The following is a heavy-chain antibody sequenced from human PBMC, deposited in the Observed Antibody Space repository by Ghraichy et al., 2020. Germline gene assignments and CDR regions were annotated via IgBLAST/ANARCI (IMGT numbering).Heavy chain of an antibody. Sequence: SVKVSCKASGGTFSSYAISWVRQAPGQGLEWMGGIIPIFGTANYAQKFQGRVTITADESTSTAYMELSSLRSEDTAVYYCAREGKVNWNYVGEVVYYYYGMDVWGQGTTVTVSS. D-gene: IGHD1-7*01. J-gene: IGHJ6*02. V-gene: IGHV1-69*13. CDR2: IIPIFGTA. CDR3: AREGKVNWNYVGEVVYYYYGMDV. CDR1: GGTFSSYA.